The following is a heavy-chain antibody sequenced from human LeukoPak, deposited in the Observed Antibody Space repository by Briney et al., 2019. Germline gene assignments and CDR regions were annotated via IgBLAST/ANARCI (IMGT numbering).Heavy chain of an antibody. CDR1: GFTFSSYS. Sequence: GGSLRLSCAASGFTFSSYSMNWVRQAPGKGLEWVSYISSSSSTIYYADSVKGRFTISRDNSKNTLYLQMNSLRAEDTAVYYCARPIAAAGNGGQGTLVTVSS. J-gene: IGHJ4*02. D-gene: IGHD6-13*01. V-gene: IGHV3-48*01. CDR3: ARPIAAAGN. CDR2: ISSSSSTI.